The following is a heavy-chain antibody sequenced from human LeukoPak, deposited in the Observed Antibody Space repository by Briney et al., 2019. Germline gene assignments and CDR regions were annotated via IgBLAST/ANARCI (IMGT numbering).Heavy chain of an antibody. Sequence: GGSLRLSCAASGFSFSGYYMSWIRQAPGKGLEWISYISSSGGTTIYYADSVKGRFTISRDNAENSLYLRMDSLRAEDTAVYYCTRLRGYCSGATCYPYYFDYWGQGTLVTVSS. CDR2: ISSSGGTTI. CDR1: GFSFSGYY. V-gene: IGHV3-11*01. D-gene: IGHD2-15*01. CDR3: TRLRGYCSGATCYPYYFDY. J-gene: IGHJ4*02.